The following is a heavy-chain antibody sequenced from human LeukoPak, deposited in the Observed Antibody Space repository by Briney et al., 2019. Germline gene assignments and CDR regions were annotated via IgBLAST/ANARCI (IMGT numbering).Heavy chain of an antibody. CDR3: ARVGETRGSGYGPHHSIDY. V-gene: IGHV4-61*02. CDR1: GDSISSGSYH. D-gene: IGHD3-3*01. CDR2: IYTSGIT. Sequence: KTSETLSLTCTVSGDSISSGSYHWTWIRQPAGKGLEWIGRIYTSGITNYNPSLKSRVTISVDRSKNQFFLQLSSVTAADTAVYYCARVGETRGSGYGPHHSIDYWGQGTLVTVSA. J-gene: IGHJ4*02.